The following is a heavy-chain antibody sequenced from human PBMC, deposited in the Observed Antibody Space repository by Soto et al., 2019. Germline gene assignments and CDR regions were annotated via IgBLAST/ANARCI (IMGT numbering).Heavy chain of an antibody. J-gene: IGHJ4*02. Sequence: ASVKFSCKASGFSFISYAIHWVRQAPGQRLECMGWINVATGNTKYSQHFQGRVTITRXTXXSXXXMXLXXLTXDXTAIYYCEREHYDWSPYSFYFRGQRTLVPVSS. D-gene: IGHD3-22*01. CDR1: GFSFISYA. CDR3: EREHYDWSPYSFYF. V-gene: IGHV1-3*01. CDR2: INVATGNT.